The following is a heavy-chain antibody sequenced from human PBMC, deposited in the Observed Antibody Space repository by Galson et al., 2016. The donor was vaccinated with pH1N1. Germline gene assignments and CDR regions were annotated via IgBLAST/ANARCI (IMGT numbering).Heavy chain of an antibody. J-gene: IGHJ4*02. CDR3: ARRGINGTDF. V-gene: IGHV5-51*03. CDR2: IYPGDSDT. D-gene: IGHD1/OR15-1a*01. CDR1: GYTFSKFW. Sequence: QSGAEVKKPGESLRISCEGSGYTFSKFWIAWVRQMPGKGLEWMGNIYPGDSDTKYSPSFEGQVTFSADKSISTAFLQWSSLKASDTAICFCARRGINGTDFWGQGTLVTVSS.